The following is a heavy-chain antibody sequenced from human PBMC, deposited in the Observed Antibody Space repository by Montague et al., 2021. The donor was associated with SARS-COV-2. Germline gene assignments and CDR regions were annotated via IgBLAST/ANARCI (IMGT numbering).Heavy chain of an antibody. CDR3: ARGHHFGRKDYDNGVDV. CDR2: IYYTGST. CDR1: GASISSNY. D-gene: IGHD3-3*01. Sequence: SETLSLTCTVSGASISSNYWPWIRQPPGTGLEWNWFIYYTGSTNYNPSLASRVTISLATSKNQFSLKLSPVTAAATAVSYCARGHHFGRKDYDNGVDVWGQGTTVTVS. J-gene: IGHJ6*02. V-gene: IGHV4-59*13.